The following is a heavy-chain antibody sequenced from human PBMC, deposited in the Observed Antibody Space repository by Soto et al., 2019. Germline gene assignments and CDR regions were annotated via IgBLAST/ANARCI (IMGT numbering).Heavy chain of an antibody. CDR2: IRGDNGDT. CDR1: GFTLSSHG. V-gene: IGHV1-18*04. CDR3: ARDLRGSCTTDECFYFDF. J-gene: IGHJ4*02. D-gene: IGHD2-8*01. Sequence: ASVKVSCKASGFTLSSHGISWLRQAPGQGLEWMGWIRGDNGDTNNAQKFQGRITMTTDTFTDTAYMELRSLRSDDTAVYYCARDLRGSCTTDECFYFDFWGQGTLVTVS.